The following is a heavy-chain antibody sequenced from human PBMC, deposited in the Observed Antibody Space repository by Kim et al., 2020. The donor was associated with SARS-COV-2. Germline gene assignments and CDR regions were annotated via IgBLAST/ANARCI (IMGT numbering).Heavy chain of an antibody. D-gene: IGHD6-6*01. CDR3: ARDVEYSSSYTFDI. CDR2: ISYDGSNK. CDR1: GFTFSSYA. V-gene: IGHV3-30*04. J-gene: IGHJ3*02. Sequence: GGSLRLSCAASGFTFSSYAMHWVRQAPGKGLEWVAVISYDGSNKYYADSVKGRFTISRDNSKNTLYLQMNSLRAEDTAVYYCARDVEYSSSYTFDIWGQGTMVTVSS.